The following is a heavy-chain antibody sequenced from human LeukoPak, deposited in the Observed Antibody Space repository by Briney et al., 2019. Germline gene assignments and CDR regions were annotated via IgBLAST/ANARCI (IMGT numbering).Heavy chain of an antibody. V-gene: IGHV1-18*01. Sequence: VASVKVSCKASGYTFTSYGISWVRQAPGQGLEWMGWISAYNGNTNYAQKLQGRVTMTTDTSTSTAYMELRSLGSDDTAVYYCARKVATSSNNWFDPWGQGTLVTVSS. J-gene: IGHJ5*02. CDR1: GYTFTSYG. CDR2: ISAYNGNT. CDR3: ARKVATSSNNWFDP. D-gene: IGHD5-12*01.